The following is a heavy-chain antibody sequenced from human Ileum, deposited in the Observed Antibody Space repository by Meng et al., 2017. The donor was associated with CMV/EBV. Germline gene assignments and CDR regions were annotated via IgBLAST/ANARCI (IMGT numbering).Heavy chain of an antibody. CDR1: GFTFSNYA. CDR3: AKYIAVAGAVFDY. V-gene: IGHV3-23*01. D-gene: IGHD6-19*01. CDR2: VTGSGGST. Sequence: AASGFTFSNYAMTWVRQAPGKGLEWVSTVTGSGGSTYYADSVKGRFTIYRDNSKDTVYLQMNSLRAEDTAVYYCAKYIAVAGAVFDYWGQGTLVTVSS. J-gene: IGHJ4*02.